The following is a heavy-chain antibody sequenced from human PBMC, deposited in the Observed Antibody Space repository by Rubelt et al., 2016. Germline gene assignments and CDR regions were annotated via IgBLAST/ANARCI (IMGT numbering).Heavy chain of an antibody. D-gene: IGHD3-3*01. CDR3: AKSITIFGVVMTGLYGMDV. CDR1: GFTFSSYG. CDR2: ISYDGSNK. V-gene: IGHV3-30*18. J-gene: IGHJ6*02. Sequence: GRSLRLSCAASGFTFSSYGMHWVRQAPGKGLEWVAVISYDGSNKYYADSVRGRFTISRDNSKNTLYLQMNSLRAEDTAVYYCAKSITIFGVVMTGLYGMDVWGQGTTVTVSS.